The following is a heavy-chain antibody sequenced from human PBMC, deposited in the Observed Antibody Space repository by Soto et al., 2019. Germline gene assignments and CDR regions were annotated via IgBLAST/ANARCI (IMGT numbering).Heavy chain of an antibody. Sequence: ASVKVSCKASGYTFTSYGISWVRQAPGQGLEWMGWISAYNGNTNYAQKLQGRVTMTTDTSTSTAYMELRSLRSDDTAVYYCARDRGYCSSTSCPRAWFDHWGQGTLVTVSS. D-gene: IGHD2-2*01. CDR2: ISAYNGNT. CDR1: GYTFTSYG. V-gene: IGHV1-18*01. CDR3: ARDRGYCSSTSCPRAWFDH. J-gene: IGHJ5*02.